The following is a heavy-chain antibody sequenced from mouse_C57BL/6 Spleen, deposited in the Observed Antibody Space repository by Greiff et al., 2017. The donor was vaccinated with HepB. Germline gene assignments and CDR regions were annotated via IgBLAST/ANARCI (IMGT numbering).Heavy chain of an antibody. V-gene: IGHV1-69*01. D-gene: IGHD1-1*01. Sequence: QVQLQQSGAELVMPGASVKLSCKASGYTFTSYWMHWVKQRPGQGLEWIGEIDPSDSYTNYNQKFKGKSTLTVDKSSSTAYMQLSSLTSEDSAVYYCARSPNYYGRSYWYFDVWGTGTTVTVSS. J-gene: IGHJ1*03. CDR2: IDPSDSYT. CDR1: GYTFTSYW. CDR3: ARSPNYYGRSYWYFDV.